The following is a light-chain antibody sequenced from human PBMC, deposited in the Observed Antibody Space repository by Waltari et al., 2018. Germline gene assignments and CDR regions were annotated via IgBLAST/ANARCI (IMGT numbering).Light chain of an antibody. CDR2: DSS. Sequence: DIQMTQSPSSLSASVGDRVTITCQASQDIRNYLIWYQQKSAKAPKLLIYDSSNLETGVPSRFSGSGSGTDFSFTISSLQPEDIATYYCLQSDNLPLTFGGGTKVEIK. J-gene: IGKJ4*01. CDR3: LQSDNLPLT. V-gene: IGKV1-33*01. CDR1: QDIRNY.